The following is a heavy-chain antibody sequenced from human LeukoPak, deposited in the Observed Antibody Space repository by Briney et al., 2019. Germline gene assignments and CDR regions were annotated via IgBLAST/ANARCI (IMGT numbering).Heavy chain of an antibody. CDR3: ASSEGWELLD. Sequence: GGSLRLSCTASGFTFSSYGMHWVRQAPGKGLEWVAVIWYDGSNKYYADSVKGRFTISRDNSKNTLYLQMNSLRAEDTAVYYCASSEGWELLDWGQGTLVTVSS. V-gene: IGHV3-33*08. D-gene: IGHD1-26*01. J-gene: IGHJ4*02. CDR1: GFTFSSYG. CDR2: IWYDGSNK.